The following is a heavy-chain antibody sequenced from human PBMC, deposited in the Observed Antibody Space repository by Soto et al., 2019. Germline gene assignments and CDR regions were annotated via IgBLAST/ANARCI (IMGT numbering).Heavy chain of an antibody. V-gene: IGHV3-11*01. Sequence: GGSLRLSCAASGFTFRDYYMTWIRQAPGKGLEWVSYISSSGTGIYYADSVKGRFTISRDNAKNSLYLQMSSLRAGDTAVFYCARAYSDAFDIWGQGTRVTVSS. CDR2: ISSSGTGI. J-gene: IGHJ3*02. CDR1: GFTFRDYY. D-gene: IGHD2-15*01. CDR3: ARAYSDAFDI.